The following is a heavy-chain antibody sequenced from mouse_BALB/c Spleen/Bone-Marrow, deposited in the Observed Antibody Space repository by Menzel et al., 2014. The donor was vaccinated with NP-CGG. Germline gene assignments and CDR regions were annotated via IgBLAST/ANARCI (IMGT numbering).Heavy chain of an antibody. CDR3: ARLGYYGWFAY. CDR1: GFDFSRNW. Sequence: EVQLQQSGGGLVRPGGSLKLSCAASGFDFSRNWMSWVRQAPGKGLQWIGEINPESNTINYTPSLKDKFIISRDNAKNTLYLQMSKVRSEDTALYCCARLGYYGWFAYWGQGTLVTVSA. V-gene: IGHV4-1*02. D-gene: IGHD2-3*01. J-gene: IGHJ3*01. CDR2: INPESNTI.